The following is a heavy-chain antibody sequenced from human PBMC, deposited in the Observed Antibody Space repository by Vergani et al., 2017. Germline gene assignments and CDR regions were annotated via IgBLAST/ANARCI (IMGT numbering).Heavy chain of an antibody. CDR3: ARDTVTNFDY. CDR1: GFTFSSYS. J-gene: IGHJ4*02. CDR2: ISSSSSTL. V-gene: IGHV3-48*01. D-gene: IGHD4-17*01. Sequence: EVQLVESGGGLVQPGGSLRLSCAASGFTFSSYSMNWVRQAPGKGLEWVSYISSSSSTLYYADSVKGRFTISRDNAKNSLYLQMNSLRAEDTAVYYCARDTVTNFDYWGQGTLVTVSS.